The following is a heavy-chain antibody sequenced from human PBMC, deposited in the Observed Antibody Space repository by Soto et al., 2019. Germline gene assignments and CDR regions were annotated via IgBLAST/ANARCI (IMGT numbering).Heavy chain of an antibody. CDR1: GGSISSGGYY. V-gene: IGHV4-31*03. J-gene: IGHJ5*02. CDR3: ARVGGINWFDP. D-gene: IGHD3-16*01. CDR2: IYYSGST. Sequence: QVQLQESGPGLVKPSQTLSLNCTVSGGSISSGGYYWSWIRQHPGKGLERIGYIYYSGSTYYNPSLKSRVTLPVDTWKHQFSLKLSSVTAAYTAVYYCARVGGINWFDPWGQGTLVTVSS.